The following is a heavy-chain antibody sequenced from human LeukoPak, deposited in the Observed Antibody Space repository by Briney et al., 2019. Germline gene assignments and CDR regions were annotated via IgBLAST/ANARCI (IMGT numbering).Heavy chain of an antibody. CDR2: IYYSGST. D-gene: IGHD4-23*01. CDR1: GGSISSYY. CDR3: ARSDYGGSLCDY. V-gene: IGHV4-59*01. Sequence: SETLSLTCTVSGGSISSYYWSWIRQPPGKGLEWIGYIYYSGSTNYNPSLKSRVTISVDTSRNQFSLKLSSVTAADTAVYYCARSDYGGSLCDYWGQGTLVNVSS. J-gene: IGHJ4*02.